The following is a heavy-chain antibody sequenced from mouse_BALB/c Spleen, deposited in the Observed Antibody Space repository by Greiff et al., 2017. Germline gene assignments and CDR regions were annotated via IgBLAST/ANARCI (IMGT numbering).Heavy chain of an antibody. CDR2: ISYDGSN. V-gene: IGHV3-6*02. CDR1: GYSITSGYY. Sequence: VQLKQSGPGLVKPSQSLSLTCSVTGYSITSGYYWNWIRQFPGNQLEWMGYISYDGSNNYNPSLKNRISITRDTSKNQFFLKLNSVTTEDTATYYCARGGSSYDAMDYWGQGTSVTVSS. J-gene: IGHJ4*01. D-gene: IGHD1-1*01. CDR3: ARGGSSYDAMDY.